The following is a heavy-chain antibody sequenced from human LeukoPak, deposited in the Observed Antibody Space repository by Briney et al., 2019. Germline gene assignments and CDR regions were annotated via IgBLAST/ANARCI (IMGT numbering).Heavy chain of an antibody. CDR1: GGSFSGYY. J-gene: IGHJ5*02. V-gene: IGHV4-34*01. Sequence: SETLSLTCAVYGGSFSGYYWSWIPQPPGKGLEWIGEINHSGSTNYNPSLKSRVTISVDTSKNQFSLKLSSVTAADTAVYYCARGRCSSTSCYWYWFDPWGQGTLVTVSS. CDR3: ARGRCSSTSCYWYWFDP. D-gene: IGHD2-2*01. CDR2: INHSGST.